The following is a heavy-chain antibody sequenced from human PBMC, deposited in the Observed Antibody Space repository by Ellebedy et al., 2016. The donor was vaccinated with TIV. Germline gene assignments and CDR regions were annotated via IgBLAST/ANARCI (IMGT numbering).Heavy chain of an antibody. CDR2: IYYTGST. V-gene: IGHV4-39*07. J-gene: IGHJ3*02. CDR3: ARGIFGDYGPADAFDI. D-gene: IGHD4-17*01. CDR1: GGSISSSSYY. Sequence: MPSETLSLTCTVSGGSISSSSYYWGWIRQPPGKGLEWIGSIYYTGSTYYKPPLKSRVSISVDTSKNQFSLKLSSVTAADTAVYYCARGIFGDYGPADAFDIWGQGTMVTVSS.